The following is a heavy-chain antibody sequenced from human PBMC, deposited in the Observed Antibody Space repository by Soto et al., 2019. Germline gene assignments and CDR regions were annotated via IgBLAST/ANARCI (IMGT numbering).Heavy chain of an antibody. CDR1: GYTLTELS. CDR3: LGSGSYFFVFDY. CDR2: FDPEDGET. J-gene: IGHJ4*02. Sequence: ASVKVSCKGSGYTLTELSMHWVRQAPGKGLEWMGGFDPEDGETIYAQKFQGRVTMTEDTSTDTAYMELSSLRSEDTAVYYCLGSGSYFFVFDYWGQGTLVTVSS. D-gene: IGHD1-26*01. V-gene: IGHV1-24*01.